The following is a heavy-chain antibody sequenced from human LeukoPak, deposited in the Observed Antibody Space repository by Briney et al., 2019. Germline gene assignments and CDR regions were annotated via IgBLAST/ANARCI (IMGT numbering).Heavy chain of an antibody. V-gene: IGHV3-74*01. D-gene: IGHD2/OR15-2a*01. CDR2: ISSDGTGT. CDR3: ASTTISPVGGMDV. Sequence: PGGSLRLSCAASGFTFNTYWMHWVRQVPGKGLVWVSRISSDGTGTIYADSVKGRFTISRDNAKNTLYLQMNSLRAEDTAVYYCASTTISPVGGMDVWGQGATVTVSS. CDR1: GFTFNTYW. J-gene: IGHJ6*02.